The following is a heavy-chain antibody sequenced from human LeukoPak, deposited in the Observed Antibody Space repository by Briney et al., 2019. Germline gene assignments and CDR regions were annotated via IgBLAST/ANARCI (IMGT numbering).Heavy chain of an antibody. J-gene: IGHJ4*02. V-gene: IGHV3-21*06. CDR1: GFTFSDYN. CDR3: ARVSTAVSLAIDY. CDR2: ISSSSTYI. Sequence: PGGSLRLSCAASGFTFSDYNMNWVRQAPGKGLEWVSVISSSSTYIYYADSVKGRFTISRDNAKNSLYLKMNSLRAEDTAVYYCARVSTAVSLAIDYWGQGTLVTVST. D-gene: IGHD6-13*01.